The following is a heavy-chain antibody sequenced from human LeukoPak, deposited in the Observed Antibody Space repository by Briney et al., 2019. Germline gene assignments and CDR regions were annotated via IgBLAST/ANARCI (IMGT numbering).Heavy chain of an antibody. V-gene: IGHV3-30-3*01. Sequence: GGSLRLSCAASGFSISSYAIHWVRQAPGKGLESVAVISYDGSNKYYADSVKGRFTISRDNAKNSLYLQMNSLRAEDTAVYYCARERVVTAPFDYWGQGTLVTVSS. D-gene: IGHD4-23*01. CDR3: ARERVVTAPFDY. CDR2: ISYDGSNK. CDR1: GFSISSYA. J-gene: IGHJ4*02.